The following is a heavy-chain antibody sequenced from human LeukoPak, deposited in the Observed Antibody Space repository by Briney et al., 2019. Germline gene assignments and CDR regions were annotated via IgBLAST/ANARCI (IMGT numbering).Heavy chain of an antibody. CDR2: ITGSVGST. D-gene: IGHD1-1*01. Sequence: PGGSLRLSCAASGFTFNNYAMSWVRQAPGKGLEWVSCITGSVGSTYYADSVKGRFTISRDKSRNTLYLQMNRLRAEDTAVYYCAKDRTWNAASYYFDYWGQGTLVTVSS. V-gene: IGHV3-23*01. J-gene: IGHJ4*02. CDR1: GFTFNNYA. CDR3: AKDRTWNAASYYFDY.